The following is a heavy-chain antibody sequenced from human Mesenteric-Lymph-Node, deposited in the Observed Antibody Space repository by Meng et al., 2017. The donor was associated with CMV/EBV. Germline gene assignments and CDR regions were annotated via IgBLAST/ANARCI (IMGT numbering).Heavy chain of an antibody. J-gene: IGHJ4*02. CDR3: APPRAGTLPYSSFIDY. D-gene: IGHD6-6*01. Sequence: GESLKISCAASGFTFSSYAVSWVRQAPGKGLEWVSAISGSGSSTYYADSVKGRFTISRDNSKNTLYLQMNSLRAEDTAIYYCAPPRAGTLPYSSFIDYWGQGTLVTVSS. CDR1: GFTFSSYA. V-gene: IGHV3-23*01. CDR2: ISGSGSST.